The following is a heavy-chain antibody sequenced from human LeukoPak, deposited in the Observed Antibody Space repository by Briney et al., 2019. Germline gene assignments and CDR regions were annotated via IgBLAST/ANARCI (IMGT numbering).Heavy chain of an antibody. CDR1: GFIFSQYS. D-gene: IGHD3-16*01. CDR2: ISSSSSYI. CDR3: ARVGYDYVWGSYHLGDY. J-gene: IGHJ4*02. V-gene: IGHV3-21*01. Sequence: GGSLRLSCAASGFIFSQYSMNWVRQAPGKGLEWVSSISSSSSYIYYADSVKGRFTISRDNAKNSLYLQMNSLRAEDTAVYYCARVGYDYVWGSYHLGDYWGQGTLVTVSS.